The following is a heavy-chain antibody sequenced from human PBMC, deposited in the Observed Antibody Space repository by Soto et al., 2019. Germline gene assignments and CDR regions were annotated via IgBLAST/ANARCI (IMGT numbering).Heavy chain of an antibody. CDR2: ISSSSSTI. Sequence: ESWGGLVQPGGSLRLSCATSGFTFSSYSMNWVRQAPGKGLEWVSYISSSSSTIYYADSVKGRFTISRDNARNSLYLQMNSLRDEDTAVYYCARDTSGWYNFDYWGQGTLVTVPS. J-gene: IGHJ4*02. CDR1: GFTFSSYS. CDR3: ARDTSGWYNFDY. V-gene: IGHV3-48*02. D-gene: IGHD6-19*01.